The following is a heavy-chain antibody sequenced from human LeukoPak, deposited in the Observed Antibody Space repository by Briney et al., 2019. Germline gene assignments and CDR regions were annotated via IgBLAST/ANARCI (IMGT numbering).Heavy chain of an antibody. CDR2: IISNGAHK. V-gene: IGHV3-30*02. Sequence: PGGSLRLSCAASGFTFSNYGIHWVRQAPGKGLEWLAFIISNGAHKYYAHSVKGRFTISRDNSKNTLYLEMNSLRTEDTAVYYCARDCPGFGNDDFDYWGQGTLVTVSS. J-gene: IGHJ4*02. D-gene: IGHD2-8*01. CDR3: ARDCPGFGNDDFDY. CDR1: GFTFSNYG.